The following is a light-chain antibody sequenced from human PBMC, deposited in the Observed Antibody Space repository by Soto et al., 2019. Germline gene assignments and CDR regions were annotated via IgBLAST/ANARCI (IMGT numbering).Light chain of an antibody. CDR2: DAS. V-gene: IGKV1-33*01. CDR3: QQYDNLPT. CDR1: QTITRW. J-gene: IGKJ5*01. Sequence: DIQMTQSPSTLSASVGDRVTITCRASQTITRWMAWYQQKPGKAPKLLIYDASNLETGVPLRFSGSGSGTDFTFTISSLQPEDIATYYCQQYDNLPTFGQGTRLEIK.